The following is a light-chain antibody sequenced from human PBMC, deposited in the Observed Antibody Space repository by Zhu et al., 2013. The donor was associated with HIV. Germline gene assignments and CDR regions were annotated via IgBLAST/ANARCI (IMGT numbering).Light chain of an antibody. J-gene: IGKJ4*01. V-gene: IGKV1-5*01. CDR3: QQYHSLPLA. CDR2: AAS. Sequence: DIQMTQSPSTLSASVGDKVTITCRASQSISIWLAWYQQRKGKAPKLLIYAASGLQGGVPSRFSGSGSGTDFTFTIASLQPEDVATYYCQQYHSLPLAFGGGSKVEI. CDR1: QSISIW.